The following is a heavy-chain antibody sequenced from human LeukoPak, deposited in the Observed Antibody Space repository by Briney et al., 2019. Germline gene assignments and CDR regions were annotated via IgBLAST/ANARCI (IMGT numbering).Heavy chain of an antibody. D-gene: IGHD6-19*01. V-gene: IGHV1-2*02. CDR2: INPNSGGT. J-gene: IGHJ4*02. CDR3: ARAEHSGWYAY. Sequence: ASVKVSCKASGYTFTAYYIHWVRLAPGQGLEWMGWINPNSGGTNYAQKFQDRVTMTRDTSISTAYMELSRLRSDDTAVYYCARAEHSGWYAYWGQGTLVTVSS. CDR1: GYTFTAYY.